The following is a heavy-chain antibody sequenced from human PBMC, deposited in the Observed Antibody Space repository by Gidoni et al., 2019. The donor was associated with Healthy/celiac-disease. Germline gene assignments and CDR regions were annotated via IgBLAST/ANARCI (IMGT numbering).Heavy chain of an antibody. D-gene: IGHD2-2*01. CDR2: ISWNSGSI. CDR1: GFTFDDYD. J-gene: IGHJ6*02. Sequence: EVHLVESGGGLVQPGRSLRLSCAASGFTFDDYDMHWVRQAPGKGLEWVSGISWNSGSIGYADSVKGRFTISRDNAKNFLYLQMNSLRAEDTALYYCAKGVGGIVVVPAAPPGYYGMDVWGQGTTVTVSS. V-gene: IGHV3-9*01. CDR3: AKGVGGIVVVPAAPPGYYGMDV.